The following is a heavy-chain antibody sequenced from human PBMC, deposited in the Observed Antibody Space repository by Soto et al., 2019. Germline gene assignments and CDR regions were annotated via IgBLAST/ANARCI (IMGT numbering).Heavy chain of an antibody. Sequence: GESLKISCKGSGYSFTSYWIGWVRQMPGKGLEWMGIIYPGDSDTRYSPSFQGQVTISADKSISTAYLQWSSLKASDAAMYYCARSFYYYDSSGYISDAFDIWGQGTMVTVSS. CDR1: GYSFTSYW. CDR2: IYPGDSDT. D-gene: IGHD3-22*01. J-gene: IGHJ3*02. V-gene: IGHV5-51*01. CDR3: ARSFYYYDSSGYISDAFDI.